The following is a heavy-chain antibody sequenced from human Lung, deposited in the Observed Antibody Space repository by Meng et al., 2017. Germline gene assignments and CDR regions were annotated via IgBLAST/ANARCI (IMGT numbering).Heavy chain of an antibody. Sequence: QVQLGQSGATVKEPGASLRVSCKPSGYPFTAYYIHWVRQAPGQGLEWLGHINPNSGDTLYAQKFQGRVSMTGDTSISTAYVELSSLRSDDTAVYYCVRDENISLGKLFGDYWGQGTMVTVSS. CDR1: GYPFTAYY. J-gene: IGHJ4*02. D-gene: IGHD2-21*01. V-gene: IGHV1-2*06. CDR3: VRDENISLGKLFGDY. CDR2: INPNSGDT.